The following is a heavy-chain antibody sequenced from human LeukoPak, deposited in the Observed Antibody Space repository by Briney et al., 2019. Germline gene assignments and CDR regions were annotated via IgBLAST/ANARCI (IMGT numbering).Heavy chain of an antibody. D-gene: IGHD2-2*01. V-gene: IGHV1-69*05. CDR1: GGTFSSYA. Sequence: ASVKVSCKASGGTFSSYAISWVRQAPGQGLEWMGGIIPIFGTANYAQKFQGRVTITTDESTSTAYMELSSLRSEDTAVYYCARAVVVPAAPYYYYYYMDVWGKGTTVTVSS. CDR3: ARAVVVPAAPYYYYYYMDV. J-gene: IGHJ6*03. CDR2: IIPIFGTA.